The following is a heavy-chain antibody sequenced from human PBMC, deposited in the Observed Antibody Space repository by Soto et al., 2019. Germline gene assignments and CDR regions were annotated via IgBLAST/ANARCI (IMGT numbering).Heavy chain of an antibody. CDR3: ARDGDCSSTGCYARGYYGMDV. J-gene: IGHJ6*02. D-gene: IGHD2-2*01. CDR1: GGTFSSYA. V-gene: IGHV1-69*01. CDR2: IIPIFGTA. Sequence: QVQLVQSGAEVKKPGSSVKVSCKASGGTFSSYAISWVRQAPGQGLEWMGGIIPIFGTANYAQKFQGRVTITADEATSTAYMELSSLRSEDTAVYYCARDGDCSSTGCYARGYYGMDVWGQGTTVTVSS.